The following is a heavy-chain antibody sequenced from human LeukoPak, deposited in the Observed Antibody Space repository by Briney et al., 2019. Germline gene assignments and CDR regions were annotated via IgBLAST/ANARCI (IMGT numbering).Heavy chain of an antibody. J-gene: IGHJ1*01. CDR2: IKSDGST. Sequence: PGGSLRLSCAASGFTFSSYWMHWVRQAPGKGLVWVSRIKSDGSTNYADSVKGRFTISRDNAKNTVSLQMNSLRAKDTGGYYCARAPSEIGGYYPEYFRHWGQGTLVTVSS. CDR1: GFTFSSYW. CDR3: ARAPSEIGGYYPEYFRH. V-gene: IGHV3-74*01. D-gene: IGHD3-22*01.